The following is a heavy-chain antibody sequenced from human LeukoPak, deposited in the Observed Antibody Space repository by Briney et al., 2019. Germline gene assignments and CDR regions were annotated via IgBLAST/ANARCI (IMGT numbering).Heavy chain of an antibody. V-gene: IGHV4-34*01. Sequence: SETLSLTRAVYGGSFSGYYWSWIRQPPGKGLEWIGEINHSGSTNYNPSLKSRVTISVDTSKNQFSLKLSSVTAADTAVYYCASRYSSGWWHYWGRGTLVTVPS. CDR2: INHSGST. CDR3: ASRYSSGWWHY. J-gene: IGHJ4*02. D-gene: IGHD6-19*01. CDR1: GGSFSGYY.